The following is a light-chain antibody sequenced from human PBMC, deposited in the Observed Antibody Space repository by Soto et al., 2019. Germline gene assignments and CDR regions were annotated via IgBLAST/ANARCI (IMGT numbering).Light chain of an antibody. V-gene: IGKV1-12*01. J-gene: IGKJ5*01. Sequence: DIQMTQSPSSVSASVGDSVTITCRASESISTWLAWYRQKPGKAPELLIYTASNLQSGVPSRFSGRGSGTDFTLTISSLQPEDFATYYCHQAISFPITCGQGTRLEIK. CDR1: ESISTW. CDR2: TAS. CDR3: HQAISFPIT.